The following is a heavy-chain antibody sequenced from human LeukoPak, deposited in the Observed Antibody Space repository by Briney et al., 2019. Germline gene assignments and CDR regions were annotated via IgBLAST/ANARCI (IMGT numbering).Heavy chain of an antibody. D-gene: IGHD1-26*01. CDR2: ITGSGGFT. Sequence: GGSLRLSCAASGFPFSTYAMNWVRQAPGKGLEWVSVITGSGGFTQYADSVKGRFTISRDNSKNTLYLQMNSLRAEDTAVYYCARDQGSSRTFDYWGQGTLVTVSS. CDR3: ARDQGSSRTFDY. J-gene: IGHJ4*02. V-gene: IGHV3-23*01. CDR1: GFPFSTYA.